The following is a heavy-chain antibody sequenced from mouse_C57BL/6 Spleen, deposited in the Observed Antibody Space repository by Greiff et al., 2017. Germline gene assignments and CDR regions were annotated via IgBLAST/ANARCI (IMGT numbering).Heavy chain of an antibody. CDR1: GFTFSDYG. CDR2: ISSGSSTI. D-gene: IGHD2-3*01. CDR3: ARQFDGYSSWFAY. V-gene: IGHV5-17*01. Sequence: EVKLVESGGGLVKPGGSLKLSCAASGFTFSDYGMHWVRQAPEKGLEWVAYISSGSSTIYYADTVTGRFTISRDNAKNTLFLQMTSLRSEDTAMYYCARQFDGYSSWFAYWGQGTLVTVSA. J-gene: IGHJ3*01.